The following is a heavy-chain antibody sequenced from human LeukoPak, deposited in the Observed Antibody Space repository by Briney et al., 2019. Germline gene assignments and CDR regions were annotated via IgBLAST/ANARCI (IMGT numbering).Heavy chain of an antibody. CDR2: ISSSGSAI. V-gene: IGHV3-48*03. J-gene: IGHJ6*04. Sequence: GGSLRLSCAASGFTFSSYEMSWVRQAPGKGLEWVSYISSSGSAIYYADSVKGRFTISRDNAKNSLYLQMNSLRAEDTAVYYCAELVITMIGGVWGKGTTVTISS. CDR3: AELVITMIGGV. CDR1: GFTFSSYE. D-gene: IGHD3-10*02.